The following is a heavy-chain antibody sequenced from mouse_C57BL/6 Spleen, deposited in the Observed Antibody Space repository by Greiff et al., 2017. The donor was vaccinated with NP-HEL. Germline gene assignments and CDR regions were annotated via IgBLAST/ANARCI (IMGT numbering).Heavy chain of an antibody. V-gene: IGHV1-47*01. CDR3: ASRPDSSYRYFDV. CDR2: FYPNNDDT. D-gene: IGHD1-1*01. CDR1: GYTFTTYA. J-gene: IGHJ1*03. Sequence: QVQLQQSGAELVKPGASVKMSCKASGYTFTTYAIEWMKQNHGKSLEWIGNFYPNNDDTKYNEKFKGKATLTVEKSSSTVYLELSRLTSDDSAVYYCASRPDSSYRYFDVWGTGTTVTVSS.